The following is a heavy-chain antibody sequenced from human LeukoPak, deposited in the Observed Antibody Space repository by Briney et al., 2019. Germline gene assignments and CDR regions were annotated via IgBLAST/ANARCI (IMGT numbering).Heavy chain of an antibody. J-gene: IGHJ4*02. CDR3: ANQVPRSDILTGYFFFSFDY. D-gene: IGHD3-9*01. CDR1: GFSFSSYE. V-gene: IGHV3-23*01. CDR2: ISGSGGST. Sequence: GGSLRLSCAASGFSFSSYEMNWVRQAPGKGLEWVSAISGSGGSTYYADSVKGRFTISRDNSKNTLYLQMNSLRAEDTAVYYCANQVPRSDILTGYFFFSFDYWGQGTLVTVSS.